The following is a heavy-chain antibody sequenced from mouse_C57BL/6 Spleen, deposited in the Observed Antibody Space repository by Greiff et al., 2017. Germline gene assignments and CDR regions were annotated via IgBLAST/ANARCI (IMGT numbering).Heavy chain of an antibody. D-gene: IGHD2-4*01. V-gene: IGHV1-77*01. J-gene: IGHJ4*01. CDR2: IGPGSGST. CDR1: GYTFTDYY. CDR3: VVEGYDYDVGAMDY. Sequence: QVQLQQSGAELVKPGASVKISCKASGYTFTDYYINWVKQRPGQGLEWIGKIGPGSGSTYYNEKFKGKATLTADKSSSTAYMQLSSLTSEDSAVYFCVVEGYDYDVGAMDYWGQGTSVTVSS.